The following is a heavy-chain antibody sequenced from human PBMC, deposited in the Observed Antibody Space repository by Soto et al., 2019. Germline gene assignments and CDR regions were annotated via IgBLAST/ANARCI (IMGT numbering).Heavy chain of an antibody. J-gene: IGHJ3*02. CDR3: ARDGYYGVTNDAFDI. CDR1: GGSLSSYY. Sequence: SETLSLTCSVSGGSLSSYYWSWIRQPPGKGLEWIGYMFYSGSTNYNPSLKSRVTISVDTSKNQFSLKLSSVTAADTAVYYCARDGYYGVTNDAFDIWGQGTMVTVSS. CDR2: MFYSGST. V-gene: IGHV4-59*01. D-gene: IGHD4-17*01.